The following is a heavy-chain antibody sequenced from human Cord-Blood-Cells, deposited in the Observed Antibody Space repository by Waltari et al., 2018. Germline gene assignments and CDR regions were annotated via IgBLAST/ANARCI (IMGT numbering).Heavy chain of an antibody. CDR2: IYYSGST. CDR1: VGSSRRGGYY. V-gene: IGHV4-31*03. D-gene: IGHD6-6*01. CDR3: ARESSSSYYFDY. Sequence: HVQLQESGPGLVRPSQTLSLTCPFSVGSSRRGGYYCSCIRQHPGKGLEWIGYIYYSGSTYYNPSLKSRVTISVDTSKNQFSLKLSSVTAADTAVYYCARESSSSYYFDYWGQGTLVTVSS. J-gene: IGHJ4*02.